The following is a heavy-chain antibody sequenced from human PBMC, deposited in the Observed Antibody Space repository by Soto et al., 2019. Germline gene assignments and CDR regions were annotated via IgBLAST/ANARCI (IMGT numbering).Heavy chain of an antibody. J-gene: IGHJ1*01. D-gene: IGHD6-13*01. V-gene: IGHV5-51*01. CDR2: IYPDDSDT. Sequence: GESLKISCQGSGFSFTSHWIGWVRQMPGKGLEWVGIIYPDDSDTRYSPSFQGQVTISADKSISTAYLQWSSLKASDTAMYYCARLLGMAGRDEYFQYWGQGTLVTVSS. CDR1: GFSFTSHW. CDR3: ARLLGMAGRDEYFQY.